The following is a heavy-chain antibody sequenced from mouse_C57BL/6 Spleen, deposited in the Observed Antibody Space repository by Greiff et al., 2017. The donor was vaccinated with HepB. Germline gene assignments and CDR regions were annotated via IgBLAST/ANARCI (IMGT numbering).Heavy chain of an antibody. CDR3: TTSGYCGSSCADY. Sequence: EVQLQQSGAELVRPGASVKLSCTASGFNIKDDYMHWVKQRPEQGLEWIGWIDPENGDTEYASKFQGKATITADTSSNTAYLQLSSLTSEDTAVYYCTTSGYCGSSCADYWGQGTTLTVSS. D-gene: IGHD1-1*01. V-gene: IGHV14-4*01. CDR2: IDPENGDT. CDR1: GFNIKDDY. J-gene: IGHJ2*01.